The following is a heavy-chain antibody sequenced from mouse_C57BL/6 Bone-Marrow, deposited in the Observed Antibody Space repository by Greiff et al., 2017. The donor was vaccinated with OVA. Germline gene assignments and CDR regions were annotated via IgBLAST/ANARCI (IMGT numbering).Heavy chain of an antibody. CDR2: INPNNGGT. J-gene: IGHJ2*01. V-gene: IGHV1-22*01. CDR1: GYTFTDYN. Sequence: EVQLQESGPELVKPGASVKMSCKASGYTFTDYNMHWVKQSHGKSLEWIGYINPNNGGTSYNQKFKGKATLTVNKSSSTAYMELRSLTSEDSAVYYCAREDYYGSSSYYFDYWGQGTTLTVSS. CDR3: AREDYYGSSSYYFDY. D-gene: IGHD1-1*01.